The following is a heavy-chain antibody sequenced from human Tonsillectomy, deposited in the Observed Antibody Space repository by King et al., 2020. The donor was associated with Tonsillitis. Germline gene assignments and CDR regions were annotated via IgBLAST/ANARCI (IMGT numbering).Heavy chain of an antibody. D-gene: IGHD2-21*01. V-gene: IGHV3-48*01. CDR1: GFTFSSYS. CDR2: ISSSWSII. J-gene: IGHJ6*02. Sequence: VQLVESGGGLVQPGGSLRLSCAASGFTFSSYSMNWVRQAPGKGLEWGSYISSSWSIIYYADSVKGRFTFSRDNAKNSLYLQMNGLRAEDTAVYYCSRDCGRGYGMDVWGQGTTVTVSS. CDR3: SRDCGRGYGMDV.